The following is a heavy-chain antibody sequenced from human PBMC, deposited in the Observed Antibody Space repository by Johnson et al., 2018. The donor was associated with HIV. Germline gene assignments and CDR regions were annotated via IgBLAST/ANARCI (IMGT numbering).Heavy chain of an antibody. CDR3: ARESIEGLSDAFDI. D-gene: IGHD3-16*02. V-gene: IGHV3-30*04. Sequence: QEQLVESGGGVVQPGRSLRLSCAASGFTFSSYAMHWVRQAPGKGLEWVAVISYDGSNKYYADSVKGRFTISRDNSKNTLYLQMNSLRAEDTAVYYCARESIEGLSDAFDIWGQGTMVTVSS. J-gene: IGHJ3*02. CDR1: GFTFSSYA. CDR2: ISYDGSNK.